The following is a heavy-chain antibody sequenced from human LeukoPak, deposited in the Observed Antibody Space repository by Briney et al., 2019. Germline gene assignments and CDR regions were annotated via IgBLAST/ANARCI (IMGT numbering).Heavy chain of an antibody. J-gene: IGHJ4*02. Sequence: SVKVSCKASGGTFSSYAISWVRQAPGQGLEWMGGIIPIFGTANYAQKFQGRVTITADESTSTAYMELSSLRSEDTAVYYCASQYPYQLCDFDYWGQGTLVTVSS. V-gene: IGHV1-69*13. CDR3: ASQYPYQLCDFDY. D-gene: IGHD2-2*01. CDR1: GGTFSSYA. CDR2: IIPIFGTA.